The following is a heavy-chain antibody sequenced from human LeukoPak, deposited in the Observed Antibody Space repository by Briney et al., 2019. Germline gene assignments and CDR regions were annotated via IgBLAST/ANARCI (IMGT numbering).Heavy chain of an antibody. D-gene: IGHD3-16*01. V-gene: IGHV1-69*05. J-gene: IGHJ6*03. CDR2: IIPIFGTA. CDR3: ARGPTYQVYYYYMDV. CDR1: GGTFSSYA. Sequence: SVKVSCKASGGTFSSYAISWVRQAPGQGLEWMGGIIPIFGTANYAQKFQGRVTITTDESTSTAYMELSSLRSEDTAVYYCARGPTYQVYYYYMDVWGKGTTVTVSS.